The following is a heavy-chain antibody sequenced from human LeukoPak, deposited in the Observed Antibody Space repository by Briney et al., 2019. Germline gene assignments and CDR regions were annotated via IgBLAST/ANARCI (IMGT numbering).Heavy chain of an antibody. CDR1: LYTFTGYY. CDR2: INPYSGGK. J-gene: IGHJ4*01. Sequence: ASVKVSCKPSLYTFTGYYMHWVRQAPGQGREWVGWINPYSGGKYYAQKFQGWVTMTRDTSISTAFMELSRLRADDTAVYYCARDDVTTGGAIDYWGQGTLVTVSS. CDR3: ARDDVTTGGAIDY. V-gene: IGHV1-2*04. D-gene: IGHD4-17*01.